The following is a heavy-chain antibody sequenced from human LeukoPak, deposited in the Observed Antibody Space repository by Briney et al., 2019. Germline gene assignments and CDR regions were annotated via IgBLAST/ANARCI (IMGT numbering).Heavy chain of an antibody. CDR1: GGSISSYY. Sequence: TSETLSLTCTVSGGSISSYYWSWLRQPAGKGLEWIGRIYTSGSTNYNPSLKSRVTMSVDTSKNQFSLKLSSVTAADTAVYYCARNEDLNWFDPWGQGTLVTVSS. V-gene: IGHV4-4*07. D-gene: IGHD1-1*01. CDR3: ARNEDLNWFDP. J-gene: IGHJ5*02. CDR2: IYTSGST.